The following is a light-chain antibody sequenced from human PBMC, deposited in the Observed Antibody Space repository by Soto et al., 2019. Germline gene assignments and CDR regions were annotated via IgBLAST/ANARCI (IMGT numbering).Light chain of an antibody. CDR2: ATS. CDR3: QQSYSTPMYT. V-gene: IGKV1-39*01. J-gene: IGKJ2*01. Sequence: DIQMTQSPSSLSASVGDRVTITCRASQSITSYLNWYQHKPGKALKLLIYATSSLQSGVPSRFSGSGSGTDFALTITNLQPEDFATYYCQQSYSTPMYTFGQGTKLEIK. CDR1: QSITSY.